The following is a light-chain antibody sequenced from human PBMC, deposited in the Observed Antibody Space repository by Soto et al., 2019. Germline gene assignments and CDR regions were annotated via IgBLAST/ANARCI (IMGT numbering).Light chain of an antibody. CDR2: DAS. V-gene: IGKV1-5*01. CDR1: QTISGW. J-gene: IGKJ1*01. Sequence: DTQRTQSRSTLSASVGDTVTITCRASQTISGWLAWYQQRPGKAPNLLIFDASTLESGVPSRFSGSGSGTTFTLTISSLQSDDFATYYCLQYNGYYRTFGQGTKVDIK. CDR3: LQYNGYYRT.